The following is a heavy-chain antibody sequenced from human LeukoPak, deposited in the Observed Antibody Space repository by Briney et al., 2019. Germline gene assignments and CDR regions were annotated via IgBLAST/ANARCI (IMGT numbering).Heavy chain of an antibody. CDR1: GFTVSSNY. V-gene: IGHV3-53*01. D-gene: IGHD6-19*01. J-gene: IGHJ5*02. Sequence: PGGSLRLSCAASGFTVSSNYMSWVRQAPGKGLEWVSVIYSGGSTYYADSVKGRFTISRDNSKNTLYLQMNSLRAEDTAVYYCAKDRDSSGSPADWLDPWGQGTLVTVSS. CDR2: IYSGGST. CDR3: AKDRDSSGSPADWLDP.